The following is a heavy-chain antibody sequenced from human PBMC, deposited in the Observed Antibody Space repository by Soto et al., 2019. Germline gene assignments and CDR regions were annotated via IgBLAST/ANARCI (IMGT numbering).Heavy chain of an antibody. CDR2: IIPIFGTA. CDR3: ARTSPNAGSGIWSNWFDP. CDR1: GGTFSSYA. Sequence: GASVKVSCEASGGTFSSYAISWVRQAHGQGLEWMGGIIPIFGTANYAQKFQARVTITADEPTTTAYMELSSLRSEATAVYYCARTSPNAGSGIWSNWFDPWGQGTLVTVSS. V-gene: IGHV1-69*13. D-gene: IGHD3-10*01. J-gene: IGHJ5*02.